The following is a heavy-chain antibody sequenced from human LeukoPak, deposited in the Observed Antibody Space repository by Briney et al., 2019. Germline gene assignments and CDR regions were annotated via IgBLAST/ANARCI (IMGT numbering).Heavy chain of an antibody. D-gene: IGHD3-3*01. J-gene: IGHJ4*02. CDR3: ARGFWSGYYAYFDY. Sequence: PGGSLRLSCAASGFTFSSYAMSWVRQAPGKGLEWVSAISGSGGSTYYADSVKARFTISRDNSKNTLYLQMNSLRAEDTAVYYCARGFWSGYYAYFDYWGQGTLVTVSS. V-gene: IGHV3-23*01. CDR2: ISGSGGST. CDR1: GFTFSSYA.